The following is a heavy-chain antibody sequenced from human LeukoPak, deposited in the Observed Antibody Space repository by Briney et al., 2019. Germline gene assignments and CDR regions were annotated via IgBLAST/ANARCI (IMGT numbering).Heavy chain of an antibody. D-gene: IGHD1-1*01. CDR1: GGSINSGSFY. V-gene: IGHV4-61*02. CDR2: ISTSGST. CDR3: ARNSYGTTYFY. Sequence: TLSLTCTVSGGSINSGSFYWSWIRQPAGEGLEWIGRISTSGSTDYNPSPKSRVTISLDTSKNQFSLRLNSVTAADTAVYYCARNSYGTTYFYWGQGTLVTVSS. J-gene: IGHJ4*02.